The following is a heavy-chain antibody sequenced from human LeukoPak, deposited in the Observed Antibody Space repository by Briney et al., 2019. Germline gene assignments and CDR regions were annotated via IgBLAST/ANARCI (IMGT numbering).Heavy chain of an antibody. V-gene: IGHV3-23*01. CDR3: AKDAPSYSGSYRFDY. J-gene: IGHJ4*02. CDR1: GFTFSSYA. CDR2: ISGSGGST. Sequence: TGGSLRLSCAASGFTFSSYAMSWVRQAPGKGLEWVSAISGSGGSTYYADSVKGRLTISRDNSKNTLYLQMNSLRAEDTAVYYCAKDAPSYSGSYRFDYWGQGTLVTVSS. D-gene: IGHD1-26*01.